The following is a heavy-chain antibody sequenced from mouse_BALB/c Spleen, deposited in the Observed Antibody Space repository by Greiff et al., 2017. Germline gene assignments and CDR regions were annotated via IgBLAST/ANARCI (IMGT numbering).Heavy chain of an antibody. Sequence: VQLQQSGPGLVKPSQSLSLTCTVTGYSITSDYAWNWIRQFPGNKLEWMGYISYSGSTSYNPSLKSRISITRDTSKNQFFLQLNSVTTEDTATYYCARSYDGFAYWGQGTLVTVSA. J-gene: IGHJ3*01. CDR1: GYSITSDYA. V-gene: IGHV3-2*02. CDR3: ARSYDGFAY. CDR2: ISYSGST. D-gene: IGHD2-12*01.